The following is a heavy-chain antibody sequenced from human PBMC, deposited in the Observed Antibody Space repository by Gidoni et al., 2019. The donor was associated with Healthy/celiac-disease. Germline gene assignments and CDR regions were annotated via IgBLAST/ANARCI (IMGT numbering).Heavy chain of an antibody. Sequence: QVQLVESGGGVVQPGRSLRLSCAASGLTLSSYGMHWVRQAPGKGLEWVAVIWYDGSNKYYADSVKGRFTISRDNSKNTLYLQMNSLRAEDTAVYYCARDEGWELRFGDDYWGQGTLVTVSS. CDR2: IWYDGSNK. CDR1: GLTLSSYG. J-gene: IGHJ4*02. CDR3: ARDEGWELRFGDDY. D-gene: IGHD1-26*01. V-gene: IGHV3-33*01.